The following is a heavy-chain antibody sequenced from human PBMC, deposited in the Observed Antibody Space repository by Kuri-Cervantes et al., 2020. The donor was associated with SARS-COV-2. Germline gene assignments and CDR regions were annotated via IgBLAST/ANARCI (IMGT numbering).Heavy chain of an antibody. Sequence: ETLSLTCAASGFTFSSYAMSWVRQAPGKGLEWISAISGSGGSTYYADSVKGRFTISRDNSKNTLYLQMNSLRAEDTAVYYCAKDQRVVPAAIWYFQHWGQGTLVTVSS. CDR1: GFTFSSYA. D-gene: IGHD2-2*02. V-gene: IGHV3-23*01. J-gene: IGHJ1*01. CDR2: ISGSGGST. CDR3: AKDQRVVPAAIWYFQH.